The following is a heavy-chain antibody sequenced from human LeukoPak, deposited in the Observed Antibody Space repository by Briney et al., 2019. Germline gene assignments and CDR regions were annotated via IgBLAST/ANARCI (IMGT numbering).Heavy chain of an antibody. J-gene: IGHJ3*02. CDR1: GGSISTTSDY. D-gene: IGHD3-9*01. CDR3: AREDAVNSDNAFDI. Sequence: SETLSLTCTVSGGSISTTSDYWGWLRQPPGKGLEWIGGVLYSGRTFYDPSLKTRLTVSVDTSKNQFSLQLHSVTAADTAVYYCAREDAVNSDNAFDIWGRGTMVTVSS. V-gene: IGHV4-39*01. CDR2: VLYSGRT.